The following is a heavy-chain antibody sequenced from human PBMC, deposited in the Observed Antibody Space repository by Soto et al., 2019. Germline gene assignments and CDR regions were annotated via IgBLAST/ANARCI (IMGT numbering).Heavy chain of an antibody. CDR3: AREPFGQYCSGGSCPDGAFDI. CDR2: INPNSGGT. J-gene: IGHJ3*02. V-gene: IGHV1-2*04. Sequence: QVQLVQSGAEVKKPGASVKVSCKASGYTFTGYYMHWVRQAPGQGLEWMGWINPNSGGTNYAQKFQGWVTMTRDTPISTAYMELSRLRSDDTAVYYCAREPFGQYCSGGSCPDGAFDIWGQGTMVTVSS. CDR1: GYTFTGYY. D-gene: IGHD2-15*01.